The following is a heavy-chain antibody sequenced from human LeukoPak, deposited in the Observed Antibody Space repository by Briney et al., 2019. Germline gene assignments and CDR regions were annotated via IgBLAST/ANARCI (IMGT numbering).Heavy chain of an antibody. CDR2: INGDGTTT. Sequence: PGGSLRLSCAASGFTLSTHWMHWVRQAPGKGLVWVSRINGDGTTTSYADSVKGRFTISRVNAKSTLYLETDSLRAEDTAIYYCARRWYTGTYYYFDLWGQGTLVTVSS. CDR3: ARRWYTGTYYYFDL. D-gene: IGHD1-26*01. V-gene: IGHV3-74*01. CDR1: GFTLSTHW. J-gene: IGHJ4*02.